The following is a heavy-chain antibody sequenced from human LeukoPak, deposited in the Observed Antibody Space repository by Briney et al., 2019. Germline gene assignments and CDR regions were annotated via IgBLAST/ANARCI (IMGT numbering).Heavy chain of an antibody. Sequence: SETLSLTCTVSGGSISSYYWSWIRQPPGKGLEWIGYIYYSGSTNYNPSLKSRVTISVDTSKNQFPLELSSVTAADTAVYYCARGGDSSGYYYPVFDCRGQGTLVTVSS. CDR1: GGSISSYY. CDR2: IYYSGST. CDR3: ARGGDSSGYYYPVFDC. V-gene: IGHV4-59*01. D-gene: IGHD3-22*01. J-gene: IGHJ4*02.